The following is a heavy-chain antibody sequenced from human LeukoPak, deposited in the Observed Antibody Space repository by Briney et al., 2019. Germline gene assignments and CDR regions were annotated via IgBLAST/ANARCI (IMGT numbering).Heavy chain of an antibody. Sequence: PGGSLRLSCAASGFTFSDYYMSWIRQAPGKGLEWVSYISSSSSYTNYADSVKGRFTISRDNAKNSLCLQMNSLRAEDTAVYYCARDLGATEDYWGQGTLVTVSS. CDR1: GFTFSDYY. D-gene: IGHD1-26*01. J-gene: IGHJ4*02. CDR3: ARDLGATEDY. CDR2: ISSSSSYT. V-gene: IGHV3-11*05.